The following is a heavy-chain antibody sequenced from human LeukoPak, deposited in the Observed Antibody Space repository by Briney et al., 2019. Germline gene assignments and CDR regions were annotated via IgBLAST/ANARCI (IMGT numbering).Heavy chain of an antibody. CDR2: INHSGST. Sequence: SETLSLTCAVYGGSFSGYYWSWIRQPPGKGLEWIGEINHSGSTNYNPSLKSRVTISVDTSKNQFSLKLSSVTAADTAVYYCARRYDSSGYYYVEASFDYWGQGTLATVSS. CDR1: GGSFSGYY. D-gene: IGHD3-22*01. CDR3: ARRYDSSGYYYVEASFDY. J-gene: IGHJ4*02. V-gene: IGHV4-34*01.